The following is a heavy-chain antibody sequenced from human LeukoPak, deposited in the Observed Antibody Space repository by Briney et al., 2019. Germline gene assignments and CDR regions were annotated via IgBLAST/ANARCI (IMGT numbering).Heavy chain of an antibody. CDR1: GGTFSSYA. Sequence: SVKVSCKASGGTFSSYAISWVRQAPGQGLEWMGRIIPIFGIANYAQKFQGRVTITADKSTSTAYMELSSLRSEDTAVYYCARDPDYYDTSGYYYSDDAFDIWGQGTMVTVSS. CDR2: IIPIFGIA. J-gene: IGHJ3*02. V-gene: IGHV1-69*04. D-gene: IGHD3-22*01. CDR3: ARDPDYYDTSGYYYSDDAFDI.